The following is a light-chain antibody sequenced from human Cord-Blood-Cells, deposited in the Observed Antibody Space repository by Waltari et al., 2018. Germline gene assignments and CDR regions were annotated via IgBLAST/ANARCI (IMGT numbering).Light chain of an antibody. V-gene: IGLV2-23*01. CDR3: CSYAGSSTWV. J-gene: IGLJ3*02. Sequence: QSALTQPASVSGSPGQSITISCTGTSSDVGSYNIVSWYQHHPGQAPKLMIYEGSNRPSGVSNRFSGSKSGNTASLTISGLQAEDEADYYCCSYAGSSTWVFGGGTKLTVL. CDR2: EGS. CDR1: SSDVGSYNI.